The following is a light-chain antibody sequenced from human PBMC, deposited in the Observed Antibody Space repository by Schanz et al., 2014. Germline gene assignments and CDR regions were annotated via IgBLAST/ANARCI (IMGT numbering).Light chain of an antibody. Sequence: EIVMAQSPATLSVSPGERATLSCRASQSVNSNLAWYQQKPGQAPRLLIYGASTRATGIPVRFSGSGSGTEFTLTISSLQREDFATYYCQQHYITPLTFGGGTKVEIK. J-gene: IGKJ4*01. CDR3: QQHYITPLT. CDR2: GAS. V-gene: IGKV3D-15*01. CDR1: QSVNSN.